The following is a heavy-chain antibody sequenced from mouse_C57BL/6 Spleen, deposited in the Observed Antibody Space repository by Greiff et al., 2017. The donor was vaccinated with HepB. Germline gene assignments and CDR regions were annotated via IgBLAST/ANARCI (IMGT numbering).Heavy chain of an antibody. J-gene: IGHJ2*01. CDR1: GFTFSDYG. D-gene: IGHD1-1*01. Sequence: EVQLVESGGGLVKPGGSLKLSCAASGFTFSDYGMHWVRQAPEKGLEWVAYISSGSSTIYYADTVKGRFTISRDTAKNTLFLQMTSLRSGDTAMYYCAKEVYCYGGRDFAYWGQGTTLTVSS. CDR3: AKEVYCYGGRDFAY. CDR2: ISSGSSTI. V-gene: IGHV5-17*01.